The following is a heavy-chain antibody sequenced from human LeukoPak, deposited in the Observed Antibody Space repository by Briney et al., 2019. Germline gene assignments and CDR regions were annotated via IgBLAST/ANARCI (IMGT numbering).Heavy chain of an antibody. Sequence: SGTLSLTCTVSGGSISSSSYYWGWIRPPPGKGLGWIGSIYYSGSTYYNPSLKSRVTISVDTSKNQFSLKLSSVTAADTAVYYCARGLDTYYYDSSGYYEYFDYWGQGTLVTVSS. CDR1: GGSISSSSYY. D-gene: IGHD3-22*01. J-gene: IGHJ4*02. CDR2: IYYSGST. V-gene: IGHV4-39*07. CDR3: ARGLDTYYYDSSGYYEYFDY.